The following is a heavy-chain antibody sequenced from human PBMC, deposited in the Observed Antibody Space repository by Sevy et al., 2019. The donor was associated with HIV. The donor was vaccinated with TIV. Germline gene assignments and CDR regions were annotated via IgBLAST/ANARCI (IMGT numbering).Heavy chain of an antibody. CDR2: ISRNGGST. V-gene: IGHV3-64D*06. J-gene: IGHJ3*02. CDR3: VKNTTGRAFDI. Sequence: GGSLRLSCSASGFTFSSYAMHWVRQAPGKGLEYVSAISRNGGSTYYADSVKGRFTISRDNSKNTLYLQMSSLRAEDTAVYYCVKNTTGRAFDIWGQGTMVTVSS. CDR1: GFTFSSYA. D-gene: IGHD4-17*01.